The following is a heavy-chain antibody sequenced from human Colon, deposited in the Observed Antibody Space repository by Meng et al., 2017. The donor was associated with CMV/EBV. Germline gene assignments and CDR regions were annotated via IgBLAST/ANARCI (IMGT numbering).Heavy chain of an antibody. D-gene: IGHD2-15*01. V-gene: IGHV1-69*08. CDR2: ILPILGTV. Sequence: SVKVSCKASGGTFSSYTINWVRQAPGQGLEWMGRILPILGTVKYSQNFQGRVTITADKSTSTAYMEPESLRSDDTAVYYCARDGLYSDAFDVWGQGTMVTVSS. J-gene: IGHJ3*01. CDR3: ARDGLYSDAFDV. CDR1: GGTFSSYT.